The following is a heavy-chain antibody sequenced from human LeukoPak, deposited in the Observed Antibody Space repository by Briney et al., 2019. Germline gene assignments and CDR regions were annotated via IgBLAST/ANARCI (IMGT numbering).Heavy chain of an antibody. CDR1: GFTFTSYW. J-gene: IGHJ4*02. V-gene: IGHV3-7*03. CDR2: IKQDGSVK. Sequence: PGGSLRLSCATSGFTFTSYWMNWVRQAPGKGLEWVAGIKQDGSVKYYVDSVKGRFTISRDNARNSLYLQMNSLRAEDTAVYYCARERAIASRRPYCFDYWGQGTLVTVSS. D-gene: IGHD6-6*01. CDR3: ARERAIASRRPYCFDY.